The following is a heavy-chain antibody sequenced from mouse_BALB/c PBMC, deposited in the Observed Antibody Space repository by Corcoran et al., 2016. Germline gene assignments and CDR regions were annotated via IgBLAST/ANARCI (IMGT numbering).Heavy chain of an antibody. CDR3: VRRNVNYDYSMDY. Sequence: QVTLKEYGHGISKPSHTLSLTCSFSGFSLRTSGMGVGWIRQPSGKGLEWLAHIWWDDEKHSNPSLKSQFTISKDTSRNQVFLRITSVDTPDTATYYCVRRNVNYDYSMDYWGQGTSVTVSS. V-gene: IGHV8-12*01. D-gene: IGHD2-4*01. J-gene: IGHJ4*01. CDR1: GFSLRTSGMG. CDR2: IWWDDEK.